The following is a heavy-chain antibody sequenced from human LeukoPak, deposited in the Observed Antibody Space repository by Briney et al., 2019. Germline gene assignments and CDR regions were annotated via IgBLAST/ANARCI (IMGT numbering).Heavy chain of an antibody. J-gene: IGHJ4*02. CDR2: IYSGGST. CDR3: ARDGGYSYGWGTHFDY. D-gene: IGHD5-18*01. V-gene: IGHV3-53*01. CDR1: GFNVSSNY. Sequence: GGSLRLSCAASGFNVSSNYMGWVRQAPGKGLEWVSLIYSGGSTYYADSVKGRFTISRDNSKNTLYLQMNSLRVEDTAVYYCARDGGYSYGWGTHFDYWGQGTLVTVSS.